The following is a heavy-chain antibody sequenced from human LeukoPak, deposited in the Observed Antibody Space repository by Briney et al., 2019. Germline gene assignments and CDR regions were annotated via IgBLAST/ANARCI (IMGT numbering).Heavy chain of an antibody. J-gene: IGHJ3*02. CDR3: ALNLYYYDSSGFAFDI. Sequence: SVKVSCKASRGTFSSYAISWVRQAPGQGLEWMGGIIPIFGTANYAQKFQGRVTITADESTSTAYMELSSLRSEDTAVYYCALNLYYYDSSGFAFDIWGQGTMVTVSS. V-gene: IGHV1-69*13. CDR2: IIPIFGTA. CDR1: RGTFSSYA. D-gene: IGHD3-22*01.